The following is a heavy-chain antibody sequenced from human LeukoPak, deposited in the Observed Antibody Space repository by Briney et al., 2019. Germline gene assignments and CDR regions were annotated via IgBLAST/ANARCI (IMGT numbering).Heavy chain of an antibody. CDR3: AKSPSGRSRISRFDY. Sequence: GGSLRLSCAASGFTFSSYGMHWVRQAPGQGLEWVAVISYDGSNKYYADSVNGRFTISRDNSKNTLSLQMNSLRAEDTAVYYCAKSPSGRSRISRFDYWGQGILFTVSS. V-gene: IGHV3-30*18. CDR2: ISYDGSNK. D-gene: IGHD1-26*01. J-gene: IGHJ4*02. CDR1: GFTFSSYG.